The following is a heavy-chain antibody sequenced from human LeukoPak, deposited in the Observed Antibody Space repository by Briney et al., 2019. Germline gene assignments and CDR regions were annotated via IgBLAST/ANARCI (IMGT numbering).Heavy chain of an antibody. J-gene: IGHJ4*02. CDR3: ARKTVVGSYFDY. D-gene: IGHD4-23*01. CDR2: IKQDGSDK. CDR1: GFTFSNYW. Sequence: GGSLRLSCAASGFTFSNYWMSWVRLAPGKGLEWVGNIKQDGSDKYYIDSVKGRFTISRDNAKNSLYLQMNSLRAEDTAVYYCARKTVVGSYFDYWGQGTPVTVSS. V-gene: IGHV3-7*03.